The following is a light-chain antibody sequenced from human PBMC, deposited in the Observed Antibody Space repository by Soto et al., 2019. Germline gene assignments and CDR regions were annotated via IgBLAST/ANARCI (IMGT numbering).Light chain of an antibody. CDR3: QQYYSTPLT. J-gene: IGKJ4*01. Sequence: DIVMTQSPDSLAVSLGARATINCKSSQSVLYSSNNKNYLAWYQQKPGQPPKLLIYWAATRESGVPDRFSGSGSGTDFTLTINSLQAEDVAVYYCQQYYSTPLTFGGGTKVEI. CDR2: WAA. CDR1: QSVLYSSNNKNY. V-gene: IGKV4-1*01.